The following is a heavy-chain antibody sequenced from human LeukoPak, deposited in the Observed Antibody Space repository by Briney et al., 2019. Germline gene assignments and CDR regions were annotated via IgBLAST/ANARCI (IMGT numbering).Heavy chain of an antibody. CDR3: ARDPTPGMYYFDY. J-gene: IGHJ4*02. CDR2: IYYTGST. Sequence: SQTLSLTCTVSGDSINTGGYYWNWIRQHPGKGLEWIGYIYYTGSTYYNPSLKSRPAISLDTSKNRFSLRLSSVTAADTAVCYCARDPTPGMYYFDYWGQGNLVTVSS. CDR1: GDSINTGGYY. V-gene: IGHV4-31*03. D-gene: IGHD4-11*01.